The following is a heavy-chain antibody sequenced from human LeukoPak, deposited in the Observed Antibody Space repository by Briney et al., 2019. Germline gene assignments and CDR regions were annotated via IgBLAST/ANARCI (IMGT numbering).Heavy chain of an antibody. V-gene: IGHV3-30-3*01. J-gene: IGHJ4*02. CDR3: ARDDGYNLAPFDY. Sequence: GRSLRLSCAASGFTFSSYAMHWVRQAPGKGLEWVAVISYDGSNKYYADSVKGRFTISRDNSKNTLYLQMNSLRAEDTAVYYCARDDGYNLAPFDYWGQGTLVTVSS. CDR2: ISYDGSNK. CDR1: GFTFSSYA. D-gene: IGHD1-1*01.